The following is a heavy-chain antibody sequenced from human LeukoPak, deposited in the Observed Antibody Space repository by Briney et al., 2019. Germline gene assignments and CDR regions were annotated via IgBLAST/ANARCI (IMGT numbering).Heavy chain of an antibody. V-gene: IGHV3-23*01. Sequence: GGSLRLSCAASGFTFNNYAMNWVRQAPGEGLEWVSAISVSGGSTYYADSVKGRFTISRDNSKNTLFLQMSSLRAEDTAVYYCARDPGWDFWSGYKSGVSDWFDPWGQGTLVTVSS. J-gene: IGHJ5*02. CDR3: ARDPGWDFWSGYKSGVSDWFDP. CDR2: ISVSGGST. D-gene: IGHD3-3*01. CDR1: GFTFNNYA.